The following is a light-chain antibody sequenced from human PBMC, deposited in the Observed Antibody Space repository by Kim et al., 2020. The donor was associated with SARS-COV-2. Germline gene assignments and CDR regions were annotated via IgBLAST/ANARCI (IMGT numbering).Light chain of an antibody. CDR2: QHN. J-gene: IGLJ2*01. CDR3: QAWDSSTVV. Sequence: SYELTQPPSVSVSPGQTASITCAGDKLGDKYACWYQQKPGQSPVLVIYQHNKRPSGIPERCSRSNSGNTATLTISGTQAMDEADYYCQAWDSSTVVFGGGTQLTVL. CDR1: KLGDKY. V-gene: IGLV3-1*01.